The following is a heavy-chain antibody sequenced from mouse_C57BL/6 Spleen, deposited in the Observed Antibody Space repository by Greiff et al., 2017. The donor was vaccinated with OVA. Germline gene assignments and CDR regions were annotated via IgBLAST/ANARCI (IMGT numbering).Heavy chain of an antibody. CDR2: ISSGGSYT. J-gene: IGHJ1*03. CDR3: ARQGLPSYWYFDV. D-gene: IGHD2-2*01. CDR1: GFTFSSYG. Sequence: EVHLVESGGDLVKPGGSLKLSCAASGFTFSSYGMSWVRQTPDKRLEWVATISSGGSYTYYPDSVKGRFTISRDNAKNTLYLQMSSLKSEDTAMYYCARQGLPSYWYFDVWGTGTTVTVSS. V-gene: IGHV5-6*01.